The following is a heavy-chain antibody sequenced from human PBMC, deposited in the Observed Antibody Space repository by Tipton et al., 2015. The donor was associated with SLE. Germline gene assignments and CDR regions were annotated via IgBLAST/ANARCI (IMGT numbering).Heavy chain of an antibody. CDR3: AGGGLGSDLRGSIYFGY. CDR2: INYSGNT. D-gene: IGHD7-27*01. V-gene: IGHV4-59*01. CDR1: GGSISGYY. Sequence: TLSLTCTVSGGSISGYYWNWIRQPPGKGLEWVGYINYSGNTNYNPSLKSRVTISVDTSKTHISLRLTSVTAADTAVYYCAGGGLGSDLRGSIYFGYWGQGTLVTVSS. J-gene: IGHJ4*02.